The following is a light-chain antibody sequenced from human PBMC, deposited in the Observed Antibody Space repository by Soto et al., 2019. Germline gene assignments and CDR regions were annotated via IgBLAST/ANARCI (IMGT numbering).Light chain of an antibody. CDR2: ATS. J-gene: IGKJ1*01. Sequence: DIQMTQSPSSLSASVGDRVTITCRASQSISSYLNWYQQKPGKAPKLLIYATSSFQSGVPSRFSGSGSGTDFTLTISSLHAEDFATYYCQQSYSTPPWTFGQGTKVEIK. CDR1: QSISSY. CDR3: QQSYSTPPWT. V-gene: IGKV1-39*01.